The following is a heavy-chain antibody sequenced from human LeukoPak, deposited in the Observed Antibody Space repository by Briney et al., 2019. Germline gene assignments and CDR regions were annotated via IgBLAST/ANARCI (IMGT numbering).Heavy chain of an antibody. CDR2: IHSTGIT. J-gene: IGHJ3*01. CDR3: ARELRGGRATDAFDV. V-gene: IGHV4-4*07. CDR1: GGPITSYY. Sequence: SETLSLTCTVSGGPITSYYWSWIRQPTANGLELLGRIHSTGITNYNPSLMSRITMSVDTSKNQFSLKLTSVTAADWAVYYCARELRGGRATDAFDVWGRGTRVAVSS.